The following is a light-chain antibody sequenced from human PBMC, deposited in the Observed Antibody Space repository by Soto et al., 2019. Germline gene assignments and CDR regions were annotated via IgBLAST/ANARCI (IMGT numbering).Light chain of an antibody. V-gene: IGLV2-14*01. CDR1: SSDVGGSNS. Sequence: QSVLTQPASVSGSPGQSITISCTGTSSDVGGSNSVSWYQQHPDKAPKLLIYEVTNRPSGVSNRFSGSKSGNTASLTISGLQAEDEADYYCSSYTSSTWVFGGGTKVTVL. J-gene: IGLJ3*02. CDR2: EVT. CDR3: SSYTSSTWV.